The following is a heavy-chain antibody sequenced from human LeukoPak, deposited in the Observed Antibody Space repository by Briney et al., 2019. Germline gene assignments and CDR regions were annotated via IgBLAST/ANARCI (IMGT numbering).Heavy chain of an antibody. J-gene: IGHJ5*02. D-gene: IGHD3-10*01. CDR3: ARLLGRRGSGSYYKGFWFDP. Sequence: SQTLSLTCTVSGGSISSGGYYWSWIRQHPGKGLEWIGYIYYSGSTYYNPSLKSRVTISVDTSKNQFSLKLSSVTAADTAVYYCARLLGRRGSGSYYKGFWFDPWGQGTLVTVSS. CDR1: GGSISSGGYY. V-gene: IGHV4-31*03. CDR2: IYYSGST.